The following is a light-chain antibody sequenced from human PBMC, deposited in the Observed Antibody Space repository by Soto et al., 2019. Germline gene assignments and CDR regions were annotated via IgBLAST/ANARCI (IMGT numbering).Light chain of an antibody. V-gene: IGLV2-23*01. J-gene: IGLJ1*01. Sequence: QSALTQPASVSGSPGQSNTISCTRTSSDIGYYNLVSWDQHRPGKAPKFLIYEGTKRPSGVSSRFSGSKSGNTASLTISGLQAEDEAYYYCCTYAVTSTYVFGTGTKVTV. CDR1: SSDIGYYNL. CDR3: CTYAVTSTYV. CDR2: EGT.